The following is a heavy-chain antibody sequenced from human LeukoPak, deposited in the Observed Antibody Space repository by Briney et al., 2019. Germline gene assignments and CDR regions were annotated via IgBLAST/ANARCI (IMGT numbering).Heavy chain of an antibody. CDR3: ARGRRKRWLRWYYYYYMDV. Sequence: ASVKVSCKASGYTFTGYDINWVRQATGQGLEWMGWMNPNSGNTGYAQKIQGRVTMTRNTSISTAYMELSSLRSEDTAVYYCARGRRKRWLRWYYYYYMDVWGKGTTVTVSS. D-gene: IGHD5-24*01. CDR1: GYTFTGYD. V-gene: IGHV1-8*01. CDR2: MNPNSGNT. J-gene: IGHJ6*03.